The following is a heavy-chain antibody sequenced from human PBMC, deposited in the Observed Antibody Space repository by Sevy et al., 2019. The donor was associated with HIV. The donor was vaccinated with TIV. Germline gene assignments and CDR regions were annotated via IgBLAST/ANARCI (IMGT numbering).Heavy chain of an antibody. CDR1: GFIFSDAW. V-gene: IGHV3-23*01. D-gene: IGHD3-22*01. J-gene: IGHJ4*02. Sequence: GGSLRLSCAGSGFIFSDAWMNWVRQPPGKGLEWVSGISGSGGSGDKTNYADSVKGRFTISRDDSKNSLYLQLNSLRAEDTAIYYCARKYDSSGYFDYWGQGTLVTVSS. CDR2: ISGSGGSGDKT. CDR3: ARKYDSSGYFDY.